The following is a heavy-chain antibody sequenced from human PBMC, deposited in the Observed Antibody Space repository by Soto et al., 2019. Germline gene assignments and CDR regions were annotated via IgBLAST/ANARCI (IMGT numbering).Heavy chain of an antibody. V-gene: IGHV4-31*03. CDR2: IYYSGST. J-gene: IGHJ4*02. Sequence: SETLSLTCTVSGGSISSGGYYWSWIRQHPGKGLEWIGYIYYSGSTYYNPSLKSRVTISVDTSKNQFSLKLSSVTAADTAVYYCARSSYSSGQGGFDYWGQGTLVTVSS. CDR1: GGSISSGGYY. D-gene: IGHD6-19*01. CDR3: ARSSYSSGQGGFDY.